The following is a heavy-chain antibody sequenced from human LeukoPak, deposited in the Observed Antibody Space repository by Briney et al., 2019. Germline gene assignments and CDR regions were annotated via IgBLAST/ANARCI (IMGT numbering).Heavy chain of an antibody. D-gene: IGHD2-15*01. CDR3: ARGGGYYPIDY. CDR2: LYSDGRT. V-gene: IGHV3-53*01. CDR1: GFTVNSNY. Sequence: GGPLRLSCAASGFTVNSNYMNWVRQAPGKGLEWVSVLYSDGRTYYADSVKGRFTISRDTSKNTLYLQVNSLRAEDTAVYYCARGGGYYPIDYWGQGTLVTVSS. J-gene: IGHJ4*02.